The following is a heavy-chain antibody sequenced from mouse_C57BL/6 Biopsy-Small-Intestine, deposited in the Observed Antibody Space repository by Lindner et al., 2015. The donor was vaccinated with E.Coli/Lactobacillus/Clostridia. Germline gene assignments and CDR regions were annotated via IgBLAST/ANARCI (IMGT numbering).Heavy chain of an antibody. CDR1: GYSFTGYY. J-gene: IGHJ3*01. V-gene: IGHV1-42*01. CDR3: ARIFDNGTSYKAWFAY. Sequence: VQLQESGPELVKPGASVKISCKASGYSFTGYYLIWVKQSPEKSLEWMGEINPSTGGTIYNQNFKAKATLTVDKSSSTAYMQLKSLTSEDSAVYFCARIFDNGTSYKAWFAYWGQGTLVTVS. CDR2: INPSTGGT. D-gene: IGHD5-5*01.